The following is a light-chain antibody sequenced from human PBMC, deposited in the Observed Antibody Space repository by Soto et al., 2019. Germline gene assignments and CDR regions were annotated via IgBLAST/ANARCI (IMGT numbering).Light chain of an antibody. CDR3: QQYKNWPPLT. CDR2: GAS. J-gene: IGKJ4*01. CDR1: QSVSSN. V-gene: IGKV3-15*01. Sequence: EIVMTQSPATLSVSPGETATLSCRASQSVSSNLAWYQQKPGQAPSLLIYGASTRATDIPPRFSGSGSGTVFTLTITSLQTEDFAVYYCQQYKNWPPLTFGGGTKVEIK.